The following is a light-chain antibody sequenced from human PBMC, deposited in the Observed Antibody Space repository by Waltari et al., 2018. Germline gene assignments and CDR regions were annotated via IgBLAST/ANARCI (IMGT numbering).Light chain of an antibody. CDR2: RNN. Sequence: QSVLTQPPSASGTPGQSVTISCSGGGSNIGTNSVGWYQQLPATAPTPLPSRNNPRPSGVPARFSGSKSGTSASLAISGLRSEDEADYYCAAWDDNLSGWVFGGGTKLTVL. V-gene: IGLV1-47*01. CDR1: GSNIGTNS. CDR3: AAWDDNLSGWV. J-gene: IGLJ2*01.